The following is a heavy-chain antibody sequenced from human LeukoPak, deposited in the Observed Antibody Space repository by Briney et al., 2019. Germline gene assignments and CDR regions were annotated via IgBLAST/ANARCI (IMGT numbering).Heavy chain of an antibody. CDR2: ISGSGDNT. J-gene: IGHJ6*02. CDR1: GFTFSSYA. Sequence: PGGSLRLSCAASGFTFSSYAMSWVRQVPGKGLEWVSVISGSGDNTYYADSVKGRFTISRDNSKNMLYLQMNSLRAEDTAVYYCAKVSGGGLYYDGMDVWGQGTTVTVSS. D-gene: IGHD1-14*01. CDR3: AKVSGGGLYYDGMDV. V-gene: IGHV3-23*01.